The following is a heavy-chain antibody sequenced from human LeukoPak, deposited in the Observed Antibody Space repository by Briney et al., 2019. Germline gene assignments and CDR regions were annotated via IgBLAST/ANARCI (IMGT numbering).Heavy chain of an antibody. Sequence: ASVKVSCKASGYTFTGYYMHWVRQAPGQGLEWMGWINPHSGGTNYAQKFQGWVTMTRDTSISTAYMELSRLRSDDTAVYYCAVTAMVKVGFYWGQGTLVTVSS. V-gene: IGHV1-2*04. CDR3: AVTAMVKVGFY. CDR2: INPHSGGT. D-gene: IGHD5-18*01. J-gene: IGHJ4*02. CDR1: GYTFTGYY.